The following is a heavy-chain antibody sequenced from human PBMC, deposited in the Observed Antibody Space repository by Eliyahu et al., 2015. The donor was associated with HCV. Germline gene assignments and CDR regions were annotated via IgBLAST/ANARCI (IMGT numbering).Heavy chain of an antibody. V-gene: IGHV1-69*01. CDR1: XGTFSSYA. D-gene: IGHD3-22*01. Sequence: QVQLVQSGAEVKKPGSSVKVSCKASXGTFSSYAISWVRQAPGQGLEWMGGIIPIFGTANYAQKFQGRVTITADESTSTAYMELSSLRSEDTAVYYCAGPHPDYYDSSGPFDYWGQGTLVTVSS. J-gene: IGHJ4*02. CDR2: IIPIFGTA. CDR3: AGPHPDYYDSSGPFDY.